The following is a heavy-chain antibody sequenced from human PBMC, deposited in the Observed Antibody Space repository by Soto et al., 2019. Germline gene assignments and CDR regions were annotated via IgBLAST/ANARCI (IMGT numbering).Heavy chain of an antibody. Sequence: ASVKVSCKASGYTFTSYYMHWVRQAAGQGLEWMGIINPSGGSTSYAQKFQGRVTMTRDTSTSTVYMELSSLRSEDTAVYYCAKSGVPSAITHYYYMDVWGKGTTVTVSS. CDR2: INPSGGST. D-gene: IGHD2-2*01. CDR3: AKSGVPSAITHYYYMDV. J-gene: IGHJ6*03. CDR1: GYTFTSYY. V-gene: IGHV1-46*03.